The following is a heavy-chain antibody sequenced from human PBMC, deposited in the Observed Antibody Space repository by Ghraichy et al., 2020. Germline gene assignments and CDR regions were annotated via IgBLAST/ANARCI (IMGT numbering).Heavy chain of an antibody. CDR2: ISYDGSNK. Sequence: GGSLRLSCAASGFTFSSYAMHWVRQAPGKGLEWVAVISYDGSNKYYADSVKGRFTISRDNSKNTLYLQMNSLRAEDTAVYYCARDIKVGWDCSSTSCYPLDYWGQGTLVTVSS. CDR1: GFTFSSYA. J-gene: IGHJ4*02. CDR3: ARDIKVGWDCSSTSCYPLDY. D-gene: IGHD2-2*01. V-gene: IGHV3-30*04.